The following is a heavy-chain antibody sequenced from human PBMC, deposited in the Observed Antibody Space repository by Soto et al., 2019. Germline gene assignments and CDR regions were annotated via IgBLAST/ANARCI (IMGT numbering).Heavy chain of an antibody. CDR3: AVPKYSYGYPYFDY. CDR2: ISYDGSNK. Sequence: QVQLVESGGGVVQPGRSLRLSCAASGFTFSSYGMHWVRQAPGKGLEWVAVISYDGSNKYYADSVKGRFTISRDNSKNTLYLQMNSLRAEDTAVYYCAVPKYSYGYPYFDYWGQGTLVTVSS. J-gene: IGHJ4*02. D-gene: IGHD5-18*01. V-gene: IGHV3-30*03. CDR1: GFTFSSYG.